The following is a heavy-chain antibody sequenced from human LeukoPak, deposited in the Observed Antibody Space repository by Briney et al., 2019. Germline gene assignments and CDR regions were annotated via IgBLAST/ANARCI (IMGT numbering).Heavy chain of an antibody. CDR2: IKQDGSEK. CDR1: GFTFSTYW. CDR3: AINGGTYRPHAFDI. V-gene: IGHV3-7*01. J-gene: IGHJ3*02. D-gene: IGHD1-26*01. Sequence: GGSLRLSCVASGFTFSTYWMSWVRQAPGKGLEWVANIKQDGSEKYSVDSVKGRFTISRDNAKNSLYLQMNSLRVEDTALYYCAINGGTYRPHAFDIWGHGTMVIVSS.